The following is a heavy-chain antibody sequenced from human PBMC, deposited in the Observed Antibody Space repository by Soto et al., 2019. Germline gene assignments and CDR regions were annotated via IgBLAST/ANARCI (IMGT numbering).Heavy chain of an antibody. CDR3: ARGPPPTIYYYYGMDV. V-gene: IGHV4-34*01. CDR1: GGSFSGYY. CDR2: INHSGST. D-gene: IGHD3-9*01. Sequence: QVQLQQWGAGLLKPSETLSLTCAVYGGSFSGYYWSWIRQPPGKGLEWIGEINHSGSTNYNPSLNSRVTISVDTSKNQFSLKLSSVTAADTAVYYCARGPPPTIYYYYGMDVWGQGTTVTVSS. J-gene: IGHJ6*02.